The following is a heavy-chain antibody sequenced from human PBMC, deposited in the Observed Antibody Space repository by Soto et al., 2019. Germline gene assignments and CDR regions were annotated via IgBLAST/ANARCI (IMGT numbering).Heavy chain of an antibody. CDR3: ARVLAVGPADYYGMDV. CDR2: IIPIFGTA. Sequence: QVQLVQSGAEVKKPGSSVKVSCKASGGTFSSYAISWVRQAPGQGLEWMGGIIPIFGTADYAQKFQGRVTITADESTSTAYMELSSLRSEDTAVYYCARVLAVGPADYYGMDVWGQGTTVTVSS. CDR1: GGTFSSYA. V-gene: IGHV1-69*01. J-gene: IGHJ6*02.